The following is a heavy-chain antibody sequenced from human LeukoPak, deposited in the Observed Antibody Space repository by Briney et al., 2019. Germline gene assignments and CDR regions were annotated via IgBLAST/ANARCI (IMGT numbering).Heavy chain of an antibody. J-gene: IGHJ6*02. Sequence: YPGGSLRLSCAASGFTFSSYSMNWVSQAPGKGLEWVSSISSSSSYIYYADSVKGRFTISRDNAKNSLYLQMNSLRAEDTAVYYCARDGDYGDYAGMDVWGQGTTVTVSS. CDR1: GFTFSSYS. CDR3: ARDGDYGDYAGMDV. CDR2: ISSSSSYI. D-gene: IGHD4-17*01. V-gene: IGHV3-21*01.